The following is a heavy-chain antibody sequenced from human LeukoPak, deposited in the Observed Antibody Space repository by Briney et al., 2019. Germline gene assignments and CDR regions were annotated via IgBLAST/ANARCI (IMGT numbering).Heavy chain of an antibody. J-gene: IGHJ6*03. V-gene: IGHV4-30-4*08. Sequence: SETLSLTCTVSGGSISSGDYYWSWIRQPPGKGLEWIGYIYYSGSTHYNPPLKTRVTISVDTSKNQFSLKLSSATAADTAVYYCASYLKYSSSGYYYYMDVWGKGTTVAVSS. CDR3: ASYLKYSSSGYYYYMDV. CDR1: GGSISSGDYY. D-gene: IGHD6-6*01. CDR2: IYYSGST.